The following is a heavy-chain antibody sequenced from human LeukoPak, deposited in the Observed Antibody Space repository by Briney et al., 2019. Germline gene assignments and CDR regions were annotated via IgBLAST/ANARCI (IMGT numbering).Heavy chain of an antibody. CDR2: IYYSGSP. V-gene: IGHV4-39*01. Sequence: SETLSLTCTVSGGSISSSSYYWGWLRQPPGKGLEWIGSIYYSGSPYDNPSLKSRVTVSVDTSKHQFTLKLYSVTAADTAVYYCARLLFDSRGYYYFDYWGQGTLVTVSS. CDR1: GGSISSSSYY. D-gene: IGHD3-22*01. J-gene: IGHJ4*02. CDR3: ARLLFDSRGYYYFDY.